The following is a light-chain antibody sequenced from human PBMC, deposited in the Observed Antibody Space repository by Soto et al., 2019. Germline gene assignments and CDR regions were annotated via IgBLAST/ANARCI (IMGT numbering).Light chain of an antibody. J-gene: IGKJ4*01. CDR1: QSVSSSY. CDR3: HQDGSSRN. Sequence: EIVLAQSRGALSLSPGERATLSCRASQSVSSSYLAWYQQKPGQAPRLLIYGASSRATGIPDRFSGSGSGTAFSLSVSRLEPEAFAVYYCHQDGSSRNFGGGTKVDIK. CDR2: GAS. V-gene: IGKV3-20*01.